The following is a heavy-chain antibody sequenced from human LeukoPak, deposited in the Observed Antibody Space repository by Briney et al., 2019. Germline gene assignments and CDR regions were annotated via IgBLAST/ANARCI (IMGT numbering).Heavy chain of an antibody. CDR1: GGSFSGYY. CDR2: TNHSGST. CDR3: ARGIRSYYDSSGIYYFDY. D-gene: IGHD3-22*01. V-gene: IGHV4-34*01. Sequence: KPSETLSFTCAVYGGSFSGYYWSWIRQPPGKGLEWIGETNHSGSTNYNPSLKSRVTISVDTSKNQFSLKLSSVTAADTAVYYCARGIRSYYDSSGIYYFDYWGQGTLVTVSS. J-gene: IGHJ4*02.